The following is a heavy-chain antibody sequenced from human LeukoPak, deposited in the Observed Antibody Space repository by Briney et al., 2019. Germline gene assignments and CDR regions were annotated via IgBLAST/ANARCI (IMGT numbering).Heavy chain of an antibody. CDR2: IGGGRT. J-gene: IGHJ4*02. CDR3: AKAYTTGWSEGYLDY. Sequence: PGGCLRLSCAASGFIFSSYTMGWVRQVPGKGLEWVSSIGGGRTYYADSVKGRFIISRDDSKNTLSLQMNSLRGEDTALYYSAKAYTTGWSEGYLDYWGQGTLVTVSS. CDR1: GFIFSSYT. D-gene: IGHD6-19*01. V-gene: IGHV3-23*01.